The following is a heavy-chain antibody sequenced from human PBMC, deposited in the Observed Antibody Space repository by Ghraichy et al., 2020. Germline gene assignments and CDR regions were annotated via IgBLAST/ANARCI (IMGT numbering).Heavy chain of an antibody. CDR3: AKVASIGNLYYFDS. D-gene: IGHD3-22*01. CDR2: IYHTGST. Sequence: SETLSLTCTVSGGSITSGPYYWSWIRHHPGKGLEWLGYIYHTGSTYYNPSLKTPVTISVDTSKNQFSLKLSSVTAADTAMYYCAKVASIGNLYYFDSWGQGTLVTVSS. V-gene: IGHV4-31*01. CDR1: GGSITSGPYY. J-gene: IGHJ4*02.